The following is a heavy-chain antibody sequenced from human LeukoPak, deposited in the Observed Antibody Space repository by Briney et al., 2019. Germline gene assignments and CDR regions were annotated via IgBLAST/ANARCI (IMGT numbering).Heavy chain of an antibody. D-gene: IGHD3-16*02. CDR2: IIPIFGTA. CDR3: ARLLTFGGVIVNSAFGI. Sequence: SVKVSCKASGGTFSSYAISWVRQAPGQGLEWMGGIIPIFGTANYAQKFQGRVTITTDESTSTAYMELSSLRSEDTAVYYCARLLTFGGVIVNSAFGIWGQGTMVTVSS. CDR1: GGTFSSYA. J-gene: IGHJ3*02. V-gene: IGHV1-69*05.